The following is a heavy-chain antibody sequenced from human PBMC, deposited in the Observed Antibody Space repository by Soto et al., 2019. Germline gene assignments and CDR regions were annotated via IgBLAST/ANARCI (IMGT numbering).Heavy chain of an antibody. D-gene: IGHD2-2*01. CDR1: GYTFTSYY. Sequence: ASVKVSCKASGYTFTSYYMHWVRQAPGQGLEWMGIINPSGGSTSYAQKFQGRVTMTTDTSTSTVYMELRSLRSEDTAVYYCARDRFVVPASFDYWGQGTLVTVSS. CDR2: INPSGGST. V-gene: IGHV1-46*01. J-gene: IGHJ4*02. CDR3: ARDRFVVPASFDY.